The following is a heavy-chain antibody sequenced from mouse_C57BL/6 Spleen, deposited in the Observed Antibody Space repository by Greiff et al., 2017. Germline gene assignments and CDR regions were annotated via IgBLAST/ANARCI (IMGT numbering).Heavy chain of an antibody. V-gene: IGHV1-9*01. D-gene: IGHD2-3*01. CDR3: ARSIIYDGYFLLAMDY. Sequence: QVQLQQSGAELMKPGASVKLSCKATGYTFTGYWIEWVKQRPGHGLEWIGEILPGSGSTNYNEKFKGKATFTADTSSNTAYMQLSSLTTEDSAIYYCARSIIYDGYFLLAMDYWGQGTSVTVSS. CDR2: ILPGSGST. CDR1: GYTFTGYW. J-gene: IGHJ4*01.